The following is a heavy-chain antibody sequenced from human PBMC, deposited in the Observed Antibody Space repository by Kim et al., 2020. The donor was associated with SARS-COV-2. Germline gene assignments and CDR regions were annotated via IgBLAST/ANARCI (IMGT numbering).Heavy chain of an antibody. J-gene: IGHJ4*02. D-gene: IGHD3-10*01. CDR1: GFTFSDDS. V-gene: IGHV3-72*01. CDR2: VRNRARSYTT. Sequence: GGSLRLSCAASGFTFSDDSMDWVRQAPGMGLEWIGRVRNRARSYTTEYAASVNGRFTISRDDSKNSLYLQMNSLKTEDTAVYYCARSPPGVASFDSWGQGTLVTVFS. CDR3: ARSPPGVASFDS.